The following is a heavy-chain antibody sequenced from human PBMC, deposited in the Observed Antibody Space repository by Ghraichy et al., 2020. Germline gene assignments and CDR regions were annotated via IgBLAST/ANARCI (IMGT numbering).Heavy chain of an antibody. J-gene: IGHJ4*02. CDR1: GFTFSSYA. Sequence: GGSLNLSCAASGFTFSSYAMHWVRQAPGKGLEWVAVDGHSKYYADSVKGRFTVSRDNSKNTLYLQMNSLRAEDTAVYYCARERREATIMLGDYWGRGTLVTVSS. V-gene: IGHV3-30-3*01. CDR2: DGHSK. D-gene: IGHD1-26*01. CDR3: ARERREATIMLGDY.